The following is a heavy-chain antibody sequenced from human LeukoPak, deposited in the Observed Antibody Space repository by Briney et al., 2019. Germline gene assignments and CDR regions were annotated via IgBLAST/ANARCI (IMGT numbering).Heavy chain of an antibody. CDR2: INHSGST. Sequence: SETLSLTCAVYGGSFSGYYWSWIRQPPGKGLEWIGEINHSGSTNYNPSLKSRVTISVDTSKNQFSLQLNSVTPEDTAVYYRARVGSREDNYYYYYMDVWGKGTTVTVSS. V-gene: IGHV4-34*01. CDR3: ARVGSREDNYYYYYMDV. J-gene: IGHJ6*03. D-gene: IGHD6-13*01. CDR1: GGSFSGYY.